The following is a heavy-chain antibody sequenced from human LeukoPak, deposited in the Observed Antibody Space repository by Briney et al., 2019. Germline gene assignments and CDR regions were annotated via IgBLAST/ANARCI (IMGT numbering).Heavy chain of an antibody. CDR3: ARDLAPDCSGGSCYYYYYYMDV. D-gene: IGHD2-15*01. CDR1: GYTFTSYG. Sequence: ASVKVSCKASGYTFTSYGISWARQAPGQGLEWMGWISAYNGNTNYAQKLQGRVTMTTDTSTSTAYMELRSLRSDDTAVYYCARDLAPDCSGGSCYYYYYYMDVWGKGTTVTVSS. CDR2: ISAYNGNT. V-gene: IGHV1-18*01. J-gene: IGHJ6*03.